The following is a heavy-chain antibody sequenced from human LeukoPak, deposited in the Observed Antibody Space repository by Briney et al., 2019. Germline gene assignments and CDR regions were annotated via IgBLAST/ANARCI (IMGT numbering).Heavy chain of an antibody. Sequence: SETLFLTCTVSGGSISSYYWNWIRQPPGKGLEWIGYIYYTGSTNYRPSLKSRVTISVDTSRNQFSLKLSSVTAADTAVYYCVRQDVVVITAATYYYGMDVWGQGTTVTVSS. CDR1: GGSISSYY. D-gene: IGHD2-2*01. CDR2: IYYTGST. V-gene: IGHV4-59*08. J-gene: IGHJ6*02. CDR3: VRQDVVVITAATYYYGMDV.